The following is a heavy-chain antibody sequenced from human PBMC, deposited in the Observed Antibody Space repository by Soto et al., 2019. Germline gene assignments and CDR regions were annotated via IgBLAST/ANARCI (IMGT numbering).Heavy chain of an antibody. D-gene: IGHD5-12*01. CDR3: ARDRVEMATIRMFDY. CDR1: GYTFTSYG. J-gene: IGHJ4*02. CDR2: ISAYYGDT. V-gene: IGHV1-18*03. Sequence: QVQLVQSGAEVKKPGASVKVSCKASGYTFTSYGISWVRQAPGQGLEWMGWISAYYGDTNYAQSLQGRVTMTTDTSTSTAFMELRSLRSDDMAVYYCARDRVEMATIRMFDYWGQGTLVTVSS.